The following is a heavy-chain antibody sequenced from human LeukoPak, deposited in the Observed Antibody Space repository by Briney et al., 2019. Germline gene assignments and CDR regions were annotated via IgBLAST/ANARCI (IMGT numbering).Heavy chain of an antibody. V-gene: IGHV3-23*01. J-gene: IGHJ4*02. CDR1: GFTFGDYA. Sequence: PGRSLRLSCTTSGFTFGDYALSWVRQAPGKGLEWVSSISVSGGTAYYADSVKGRFTISRDDSKNTLSLQMNSLRAEDTAVYYCAKGGGNRNYDYWGQGTLVTVSS. D-gene: IGHD1/OR15-1a*01. CDR2: ISVSGGTA. CDR3: AKGGGNRNYDY.